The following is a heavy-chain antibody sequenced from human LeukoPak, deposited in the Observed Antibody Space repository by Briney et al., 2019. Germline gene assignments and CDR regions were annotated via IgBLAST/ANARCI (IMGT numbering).Heavy chain of an antibody. CDR1: GGSFSGYY. V-gene: IGHV4-34*01. D-gene: IGHD1-26*01. Sequence: SETLSLICAVYGGSFSGYYWSWIRQPPGKGLEWIGEIDHRGSTNYNPSLKSRVAMSVDTSKNQFSLKLSSVTAADTAVYYCARGKGAPDYWGQGTLVTVSS. J-gene: IGHJ4*02. CDR2: IDHRGST. CDR3: ARGKGAPDY.